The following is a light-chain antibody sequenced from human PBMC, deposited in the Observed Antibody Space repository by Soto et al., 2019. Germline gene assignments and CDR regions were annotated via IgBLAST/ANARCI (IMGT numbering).Light chain of an antibody. Sequence: EIVVNQSAATLSVSPGEGPTLSFWASQSVSRNLAWYQQKPGQAPRLLIYGASTRATGVPARFSGSGSGTDFTLTISSLEPEDFAVYYCQQRSDWLTFGGGTKVDNK. CDR1: QSVSRN. CDR3: QQRSDWLT. J-gene: IGKJ4*01. CDR2: GAS. V-gene: IGKV3-11*01.